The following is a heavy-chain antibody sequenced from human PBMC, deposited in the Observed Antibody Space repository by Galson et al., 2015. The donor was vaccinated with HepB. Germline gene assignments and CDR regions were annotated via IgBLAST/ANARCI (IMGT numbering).Heavy chain of an antibody. CDR1: GFTFSVYS. Sequence: SLRLSCAASGFTFSVYSMNWVRQAPGKGLEWVSSISSSGSYIYSADSVKGRFTISRDNAKNSMHLQMNGLMAEDTAVYYCATRLAVTGTGAFDIWGQGTMVTVSS. CDR3: ATRLAVTGTGAFDI. D-gene: IGHD6-19*01. J-gene: IGHJ3*02. CDR2: ISSSGSYI. V-gene: IGHV3-21*01.